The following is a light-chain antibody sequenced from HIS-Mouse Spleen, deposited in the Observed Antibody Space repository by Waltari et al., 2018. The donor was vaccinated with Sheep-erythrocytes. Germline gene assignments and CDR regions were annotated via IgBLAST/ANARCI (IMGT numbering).Light chain of an antibody. V-gene: IGKV1-13*02. CDR3: QQFNSYPLT. CDR2: DAS. CDR1: QGISSA. Sequence: AIQLTQSPSSLSASVGDRVPITCRASQGISSALAWYQQKPGKAPKLLIYDASRLESGVPSRFSGSGAGTDFTLTISSLQPEDFAAYYCQQFNSYPLTFGGGTKVEIK. J-gene: IGKJ4*01.